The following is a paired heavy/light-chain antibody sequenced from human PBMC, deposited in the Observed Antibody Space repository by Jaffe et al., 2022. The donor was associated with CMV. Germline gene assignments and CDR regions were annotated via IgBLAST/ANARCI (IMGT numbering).Heavy chain of an antibody. CDR3: ARVRYITIFGVVINNDAFDI. V-gene: IGHV1-18*04. Sequence: QVQLVQSGAEVKKPGASVKVSCKASGYTFTSYGISWVRQAPGQGLEWMGWISAYNGNTNYAQKLQGRVTMTTDTSTSTAYMELRSLRSDDTAVYYCARVRYITIFGVVINNDAFDIWGQGTMVTVSS. CDR2: ISAYNGNT. D-gene: IGHD3-3*01. J-gene: IGHJ3*02. CDR1: GYTFTSYG.
Light chain of an antibody. CDR1: QGISNY. CDR2: AAS. CDR3: QKYNSAPET. J-gene: IGKJ1*01. V-gene: IGKV1-27*01. Sequence: DIQMTQSPSSLSASVGDRVTITCRASQGISNYLAWYQQKPGKVPKLLIYAASTLQSGVPSRFSGSGSGTDFTLTISSLQPEDVATYYCQKYNSAPETFGQGTKVEIK.